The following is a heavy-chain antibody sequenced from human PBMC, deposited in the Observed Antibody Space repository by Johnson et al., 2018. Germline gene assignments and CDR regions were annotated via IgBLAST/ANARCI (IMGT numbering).Heavy chain of an antibody. CDR3: ARRTSDGSAYYFDY. CDR1: GFSLSSYW. D-gene: IGHD3-22*01. Sequence: VQLQESGGGLVQLGGSQRLSCAGYGFSLSSYWMNWVRPAPGKGLVCVSLISSAGSTTIYAASVTGRFIISRDNAKNTLYQQMNSLTAADTAVYSCARRTSDGSAYYFDYWGQGTMVTVSS. V-gene: IGHV3-74*01. J-gene: IGHJ4*02. CDR2: ISSAGSTT.